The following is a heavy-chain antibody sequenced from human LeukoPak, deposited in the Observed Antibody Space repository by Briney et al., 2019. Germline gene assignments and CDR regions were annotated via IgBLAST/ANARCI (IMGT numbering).Heavy chain of an antibody. J-gene: IGHJ4*02. V-gene: IGHV3-74*01. D-gene: IGHD3-3*01. CDR2: INSDGSST. CDR3: AREAEYYDFWSGYPDY. Sequence: GGSLRLSCAASGFTFSSYWMHWVRQAPGKGLVWVSRINSDGSSTSYADSVKGRFTISRDNAKNTLYLQMNSLRAEDTAVYYCAREAEYYDFWSGYPDYWGQGTLVTVSS. CDR1: GFTFSSYW.